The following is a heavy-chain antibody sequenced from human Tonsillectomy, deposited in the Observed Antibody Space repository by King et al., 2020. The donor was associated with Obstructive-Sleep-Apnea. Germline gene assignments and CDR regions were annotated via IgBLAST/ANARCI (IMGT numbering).Heavy chain of an antibody. V-gene: IGHV4-31*03. J-gene: IGHJ4*02. CDR3: SRSTEYSNYEAY. D-gene: IGHD4-11*01. Sequence: QLQESGPGLVMPSQTLSLTCTVSDDSISSSDYYWGWIRQHPGKGLEWIGCISHRGGPYYHPSLKSRLTISLETYQKQFFLKLSSVTAADTAVYYCSRSTEYSNYEAYWGQGLLVTVSS. CDR2: ISHRGGP. CDR1: DDSISSSDYY.